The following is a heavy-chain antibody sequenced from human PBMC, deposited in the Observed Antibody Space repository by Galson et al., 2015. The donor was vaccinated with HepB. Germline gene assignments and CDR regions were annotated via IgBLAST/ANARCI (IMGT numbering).Heavy chain of an antibody. CDR1: GGTFSSYA. J-gene: IGHJ5*02. D-gene: IGHD6-13*01. CDR2: IIPTFGTA. CDR3: ARDVAAAGRGPYNWFDP. Sequence: SVKVSCKASGGTFSSYAISWVRQAPGQGLEWMGGIIPTFGTANYAQKFQGRVTITADESTSTAYMELSSLRSEDTAVYYCARDVAAAGRGPYNWFDPWGQGTLVTVSS. V-gene: IGHV1-69*13.